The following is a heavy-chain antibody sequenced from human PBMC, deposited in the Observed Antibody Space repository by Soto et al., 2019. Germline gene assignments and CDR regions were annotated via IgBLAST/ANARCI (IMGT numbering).Heavy chain of an antibody. CDR2: IYYSGST. V-gene: IGHV4-59*01. CDR3: ARVRGTAGKRYFDY. J-gene: IGHJ4*02. Sequence: PSETLSLTCTVSGGSMSSYYWNWMRQPPGKGLEWIGYIYYSGSTTYNPSLKSRVTISVDSSKNQFSLRVSSATAADTAVYYCARVRGTAGKRYFDYWGREPWSPSPQ. D-gene: IGHD6-13*01. CDR1: GGSMSSYY.